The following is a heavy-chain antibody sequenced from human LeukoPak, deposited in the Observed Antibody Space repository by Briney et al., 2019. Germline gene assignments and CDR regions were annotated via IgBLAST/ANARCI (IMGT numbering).Heavy chain of an antibody. CDR3: ARGITGQYSSEYFQH. J-gene: IGHJ1*01. CDR1: GFTFSSYW. D-gene: IGHD5-18*01. Sequence: GGSLRLSCAASGFTFSSYWMSWVRQAPGKGLEWVANIKQDGSEKYYVDSVKGRFTISRDNAKNSLYLQMDSLRAEDTAVYYCARGITGQYSSEYFQHWGQGTLVTVSS. V-gene: IGHV3-7*01. CDR2: IKQDGSEK.